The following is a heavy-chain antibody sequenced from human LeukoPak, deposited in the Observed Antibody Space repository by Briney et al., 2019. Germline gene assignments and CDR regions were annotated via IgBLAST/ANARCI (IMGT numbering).Heavy chain of an antibody. CDR3: VSFYEAY. J-gene: IGHJ4*02. V-gene: IGHV3-7*01. Sequence: GGSLRLSCAASGFIFTNYFMSWVRQAPGKGLEWVASIKHDGSEKYYVDSVRGRFTISRDNAKNTVYLQMNNLRAEDTAVYYCVSFYEAYWGRGTLVTVSS. D-gene: IGHD2/OR15-2a*01. CDR1: GFIFTNYF. CDR2: IKHDGSEK.